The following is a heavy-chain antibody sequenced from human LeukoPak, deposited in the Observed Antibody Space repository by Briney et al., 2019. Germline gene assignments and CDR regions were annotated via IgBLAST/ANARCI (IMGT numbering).Heavy chain of an antibody. V-gene: IGHV1-69*05. J-gene: IGHJ3*02. CDR1: GGTFSSYA. D-gene: IGHD3-22*01. CDR2: IIPIFGTA. CDR3: ARAAEITMIVVAKSGHTNDDAFDI. Sequence: SVKVSCKASGGTFSSYAISWVRQAPGQGLEWMGRIIPIFGTANYAQKFQGRVTITTDESTSTAYMELSSLRFEDTAVYYCARAAEITMIVVAKSGHTNDDAFDIWGQGTMVTVSS.